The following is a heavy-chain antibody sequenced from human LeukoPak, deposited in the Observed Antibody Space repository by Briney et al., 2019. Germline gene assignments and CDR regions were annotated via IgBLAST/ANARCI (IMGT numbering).Heavy chain of an antibody. J-gene: IGHJ4*02. CDR2: IYHSGST. CDR1: GGSISSGGYY. Sequence: PSETLSLTCTVSGGSISSGGYYWSWIRQPPGKGLEWIGYIYHSGSTYYNPSLKSRVTISVGTSKNQFSLKLSSVTAADTAVYYCARLCGGDCYCVWGQGTLVTVSS. D-gene: IGHD2-21*01. CDR3: ARLCGGDCYCV. V-gene: IGHV4-30-2*01.